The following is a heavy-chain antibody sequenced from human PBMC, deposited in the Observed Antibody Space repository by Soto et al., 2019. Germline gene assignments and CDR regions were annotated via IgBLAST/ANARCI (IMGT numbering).Heavy chain of an antibody. CDR1: GGTFSSYA. V-gene: IGHV1-69*06. CDR3: AREIYYDFWTRPARGWFDP. CDR2: IIPIFGTA. D-gene: IGHD3-3*01. Sequence: ASVNVSCKASGGTFSSYAISWVRQAPGQGLEWMGGIIPIFGTANYAQKFQGRVTITADKSTSTAYMELSSLRSEDTAVYYCAREIYYDFWTRPARGWFDPWGQGTLVTVSS. J-gene: IGHJ5*02.